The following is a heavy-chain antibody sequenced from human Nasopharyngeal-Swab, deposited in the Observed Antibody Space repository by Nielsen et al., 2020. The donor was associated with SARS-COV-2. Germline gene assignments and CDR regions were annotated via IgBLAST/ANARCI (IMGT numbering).Heavy chain of an antibody. CDR2: IKSKTDGGTT. Sequence: WIRQPPGKGLEWVGRIKSKTDGGTTDYAAPVKGRFTISRDDSKNTLYLQMNGLKTEDTAVYYCTTTQWLDRLFDYWGQGTLVTVSS. D-gene: IGHD6-19*01. CDR3: TTTQWLDRLFDY. J-gene: IGHJ4*02. V-gene: IGHV3-15*01.